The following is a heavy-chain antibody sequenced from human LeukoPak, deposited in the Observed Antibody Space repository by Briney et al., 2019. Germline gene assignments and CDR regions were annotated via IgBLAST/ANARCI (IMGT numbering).Heavy chain of an antibody. CDR1: GGSISSYY. D-gene: IGHD1-14*01. V-gene: IGHV4-59*01. Sequence: SETLSLTCTASGGSISSYYWSWIRQPPGKGLEWIGYIYYSGSTNYNPSLKSRVTISVDTSKNQFSLKLSSVTAADTAVYYCARGPESRTSDAFDIWGQGTMVTVSS. J-gene: IGHJ3*02. CDR3: ARGPESRTSDAFDI. CDR2: IYYSGST.